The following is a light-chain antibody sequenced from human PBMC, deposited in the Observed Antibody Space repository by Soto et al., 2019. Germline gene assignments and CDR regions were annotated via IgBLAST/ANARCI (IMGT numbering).Light chain of an antibody. Sequence: QSVLTQPPSVSAAPGQKVTISCAGSSSNIGINPVSWYQQFPGTAPKLLIYDNNNLTSGIPDRFSGSKSGTTATLFITRLRTGGEADYYCGTCDCSLSPKGVFGVGTQRTV. CDR3: GTCDCSLSPKGV. J-gene: IGLJ3*02. V-gene: IGLV1-51*01. CDR2: DNN. CDR1: SSNIGINP.